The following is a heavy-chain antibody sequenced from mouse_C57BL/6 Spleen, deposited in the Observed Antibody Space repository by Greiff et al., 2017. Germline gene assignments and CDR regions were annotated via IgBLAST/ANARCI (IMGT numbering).Heavy chain of an antibody. CDR2: IYPSDSET. Sequence: QVQLQQPGAELVRPGSSVKLSCKASGYTFTSYWMDWVKQRPGQGLEWIGNIYPSDSETHYNQKFKDKATLTVDKSSSTAYMQLSSLTSEDSAVYYCARGGDYDVPYYYAMDYWGQGTSVTVSS. D-gene: IGHD2-4*01. J-gene: IGHJ4*01. CDR1: GYTFTSYW. V-gene: IGHV1-61*01. CDR3: ARGGDYDVPYYYAMDY.